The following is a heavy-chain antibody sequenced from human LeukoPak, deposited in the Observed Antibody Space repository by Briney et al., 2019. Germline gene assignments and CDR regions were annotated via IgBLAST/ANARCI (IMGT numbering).Heavy chain of an antibody. CDR2: ISGSGGST. D-gene: IGHD6-19*01. J-gene: IGHJ4*02. V-gene: IGHV3-23*01. CDR1: GFTFAGYA. CDR3: AKDDSSGPFDY. Sequence: GGSLRLSCAASGFTFAGYAMTWVRQAPGKGLEWVSLISGSGGSTYYADVVKGRFTISRDNSKNALYLRMNSLRAEDTAVYYCAKDDSSGPFDYWGQGTLVTVSS.